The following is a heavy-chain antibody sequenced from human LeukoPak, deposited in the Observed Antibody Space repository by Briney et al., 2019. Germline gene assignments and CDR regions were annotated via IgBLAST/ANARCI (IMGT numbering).Heavy chain of an antibody. CDR1: GGSITSNTYF. CDR3: ARVTGYMIEDYFDN. V-gene: IGHV4-39*07. CDR2: IYYSGST. D-gene: IGHD3-22*01. Sequence: SETLSLTCVVSGGSITSNTYFWDWIRQTPGKGLEWIGSIYYSGSTYYNPSLKSRVTISLDTSKNQFSLKLRSVTAADTAVYYCARVTGYMIEDYFDNWGQGTLVTVSS. J-gene: IGHJ4*02.